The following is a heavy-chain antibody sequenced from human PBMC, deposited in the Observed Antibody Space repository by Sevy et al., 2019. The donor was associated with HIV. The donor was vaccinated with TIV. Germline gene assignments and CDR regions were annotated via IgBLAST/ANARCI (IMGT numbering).Heavy chain of an antibody. CDR3: ATTKDYYDSSGYPFDY. CDR2: FDPEDGDPEDGKT. CDR1: GYTLTQFS. D-gene: IGHD3-22*01. V-gene: IGHV1-24*01. Sequence: ASVKVSCKVSGYTLTQFSMHWVRQAPGKGLEWMTTFDPEDGDPEDGKTIYEQKFLGRGNMTEDTSTDTAYMELSSLRSDDTAVYYCATTKDYYDSSGYPFDYWGQGTLVTVSS. J-gene: IGHJ4*02.